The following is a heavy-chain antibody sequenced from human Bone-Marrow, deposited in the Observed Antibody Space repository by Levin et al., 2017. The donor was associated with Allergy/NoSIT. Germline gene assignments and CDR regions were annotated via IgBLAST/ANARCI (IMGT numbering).Heavy chain of an antibody. CDR3: ARHTGDYDYSRGAFDY. CDR2: IYYSGST. J-gene: IGHJ4*02. V-gene: IGHV4-39*01. Sequence: NPSETLSLTCAVSGASISRSRYYWGWIRQAPGKGLEWIGTIYYSGSTYYNLSLKSPVTISRDTSKNQFSLKLSSVTAADTAVYYCARHTGDYDYSRGAFDYWGQGALVTVSS. D-gene: IGHD3-16*01. CDR1: GASISRSRYY.